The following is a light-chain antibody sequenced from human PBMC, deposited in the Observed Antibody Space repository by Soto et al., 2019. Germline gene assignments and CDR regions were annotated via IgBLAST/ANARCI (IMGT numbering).Light chain of an antibody. CDR1: QSVSSY. J-gene: IGKJ1*01. Sequence: EIVLTQSPGTLSLSPGERATLSCRASQSVSSYLAWYQQKPGQAPRLLIYGGSSRATGIPDRFSGSGSVTDFTLTISRLEPEDFAVYFCQQYGSSPRTFGQGTKV. V-gene: IGKV3-20*01. CDR2: GGS. CDR3: QQYGSSPRT.